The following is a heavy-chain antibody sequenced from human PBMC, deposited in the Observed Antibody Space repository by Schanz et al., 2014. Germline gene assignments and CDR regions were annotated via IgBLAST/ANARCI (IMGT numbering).Heavy chain of an antibody. CDR1: GFTFISYD. CDR2: INHSANT. CDR3: ARRHHFRSGPYYYYYMDV. D-gene: IGHD3-3*02. J-gene: IGHJ6*03. V-gene: IGHV4-34*01. Sequence: QAQLVESGGGVVQPGRSLRLSCVASGFTFISYDIHWVRQSPDKGLEWIGEINHSANTTYNPSLKSRVTISVDSSKNQFSLMLNSVTAADTAVYYCARRHHFRSGPYYYYYMDVWGKGTTVTVSS.